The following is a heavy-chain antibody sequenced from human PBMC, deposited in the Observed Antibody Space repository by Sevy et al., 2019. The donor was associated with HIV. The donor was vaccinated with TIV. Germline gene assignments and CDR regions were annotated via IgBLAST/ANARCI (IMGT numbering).Heavy chain of an antibody. CDR3: ADRGGAHYYDSSGYYTRAEYFEH. D-gene: IGHD3-22*01. J-gene: IGHJ1*01. Sequence: SGPTLVNPTQTLTLTCTFSGFSLSTSGVGVGWIRQPPGKALEWLAVIYWNDDQRYSPSLKSRLTITKDTSKNQVVLKMTKMDPVDTATYYCADRGGAHYYDSSGYYTRAEYFEHWGQGTLVTVSS. CDR1: GFSLSTSGVG. CDR2: IYWNDDQ. V-gene: IGHV2-5*01.